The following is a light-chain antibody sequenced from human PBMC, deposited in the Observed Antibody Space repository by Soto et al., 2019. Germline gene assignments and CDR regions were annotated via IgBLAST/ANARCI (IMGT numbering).Light chain of an antibody. CDR2: GAS. CDR1: QSVSSSY. CDR3: KQDYNLPTWT. Sequence: GGRGTLSLRASQSVSSSYLTWYQQKPGQAPRLLIYGASTRATSIPARFSGSGSGTDFTLTISSLQPEDFAVYYCKQDYNLPTWTFGQGTKVDI. J-gene: IGKJ1*01. V-gene: IGKV3D-7*01.